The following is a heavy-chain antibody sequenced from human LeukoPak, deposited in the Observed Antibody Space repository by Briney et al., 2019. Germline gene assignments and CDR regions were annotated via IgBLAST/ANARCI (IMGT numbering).Heavy chain of an antibody. CDR1: GFTFSSYA. D-gene: IGHD6-13*01. Sequence: GGSLRLSCAASGFTFSSYAMTWVRQAPGKGLEWVSTISGNSGSTYYADSVKGRFTISRENSKNTLFMQMNSLRVEDTAVYYCAKGSGIAGPVAYWGQGTLVTVSS. V-gene: IGHV3-23*01. CDR3: AKGSGIAGPVAY. CDR2: ISGNSGST. J-gene: IGHJ4*02.